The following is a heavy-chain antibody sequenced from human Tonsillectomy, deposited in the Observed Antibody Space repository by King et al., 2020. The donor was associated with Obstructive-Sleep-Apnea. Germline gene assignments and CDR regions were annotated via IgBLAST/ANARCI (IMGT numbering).Heavy chain of an antibody. V-gene: IGHV4-31*03. CDR2: LYYNGNT. D-gene: IGHD1-26*01. CDR3: ARAGSWETVPDFDY. CDR1: GGSISSGGYY. J-gene: IGHJ4*02. Sequence: VQLQESGPGLVKPSQTLSLTCTVSGGSISSGGYYWSWIRQHPGKGLEWIVYLYYNGNTLYNPSLKSRVTISVDTSKNQFYLKLSSVTAAVTAVYYCARAGSWETVPDFDYWGQGTLVTVSS.